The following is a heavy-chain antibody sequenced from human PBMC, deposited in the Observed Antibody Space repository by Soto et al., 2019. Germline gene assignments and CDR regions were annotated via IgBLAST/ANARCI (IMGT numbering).Heavy chain of an antibody. Sequence: GPGPRHSSETLSLTCSVSGGSISSGGYYWSWIRQHPGKGLEWIGYIYYSGSTYYNPSLKSRVTISVDTSKNQFSLKLSSVTAADTAVYYCARTLSPGGNSFDYWGQGTLVTVSS. CDR1: GGSISSGGYY. CDR3: ARTLSPGGNSFDY. V-gene: IGHV4-31*03. J-gene: IGHJ4*02. CDR2: IYYSGST. D-gene: IGHD4-4*01.